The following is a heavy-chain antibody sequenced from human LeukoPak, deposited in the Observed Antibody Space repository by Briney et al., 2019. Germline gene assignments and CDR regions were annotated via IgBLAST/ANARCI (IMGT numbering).Heavy chain of an antibody. D-gene: IGHD2-2*01. CDR1: GFTFSSYA. J-gene: IGHJ3*02. Sequence: GGSLRLSCAASGFTFSSYAMSWVRQAPGKGLEWVSAISGSGGSTYYADSVKGRFTISRDNSKNTLYLQMNSLRAEDTAVYYCAKVMSRISKYCSSTSCPGGFDAFDIWGQGTMVTVSS. CDR2: ISGSGGST. V-gene: IGHV3-23*01. CDR3: AKVMSRISKYCSSTSCPGGFDAFDI.